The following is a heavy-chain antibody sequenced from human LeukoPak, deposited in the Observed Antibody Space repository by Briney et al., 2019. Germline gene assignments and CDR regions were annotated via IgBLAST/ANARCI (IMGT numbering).Heavy chain of an antibody. J-gene: IGHJ4*02. CDR2: MNPNSGNT. V-gene: IGHV1-8*01. D-gene: IGHD3-10*01. CDR1: GYTFTSYD. Sequence: ASVKVSCKASGYTFTSYDINWVRQATGQGLEWMGWMNPNSGNTGYAQKFQGRVTMTRNTSISTAYMELSSLRSEDTAVYYCARGSYYGSGSYHGGAGFDYCGQGTLVTVSS. CDR3: ARGSYYGSGSYHGGAGFDY.